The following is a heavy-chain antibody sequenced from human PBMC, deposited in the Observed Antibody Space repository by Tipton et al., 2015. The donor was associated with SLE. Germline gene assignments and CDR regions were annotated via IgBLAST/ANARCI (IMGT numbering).Heavy chain of an antibody. CDR2: IYYSGTT. D-gene: IGHD1-26*01. CDR3: ARDLTGGRWDDGR. Sequence: TLSLTCAVYGGSISSSSSYYWAWIRQPPGKGVEWIGYIYYSGTTYYKPSLKSRTLISLDTSKNQFSLKLSSVTAADTAVYYCARDLTGGRWDDGRWGRGTLVTVSS. V-gene: IGHV4-30-4*08. J-gene: IGHJ4*02. CDR1: GGSISSSSSYY.